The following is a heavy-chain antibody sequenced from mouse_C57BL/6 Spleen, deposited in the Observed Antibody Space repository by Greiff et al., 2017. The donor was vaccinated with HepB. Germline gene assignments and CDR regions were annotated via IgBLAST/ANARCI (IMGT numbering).Heavy chain of an antibody. D-gene: IGHD1-1*01. Sequence: QVQLQQPGAELVKPGASVKLSCKASGYTFTSYWMHWVKQRPGQGLEWIGMIHPNSGSTNYNEKFKSKATLTVDKSSSTAYMQLSSLTSEDSAVYYCARRGSEAWFAYWGQGTLVTVSA. J-gene: IGHJ3*01. CDR1: GYTFTSYW. CDR2: IHPNSGST. V-gene: IGHV1-64*01. CDR3: ARRGSEAWFAY.